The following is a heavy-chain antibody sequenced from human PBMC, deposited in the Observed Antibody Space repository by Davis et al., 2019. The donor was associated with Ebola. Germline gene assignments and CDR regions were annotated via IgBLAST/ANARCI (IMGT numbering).Heavy chain of an antibody. CDR2: INHSGST. J-gene: IGHJ5*02. CDR1: GGCFSGYY. Sequence: MPSETLSPTFAVYGGCFSGYYWSWIRQPPGKGLEWIGEINHSGSTNYNPSLKSRVTISVDTSKNQYSLKLTSVTAADTAVYYCATSQDCSSTSCDNWFDPWGQGTLVTVSS. CDR3: ATSQDCSSTSCDNWFDP. D-gene: IGHD2-2*01. V-gene: IGHV4-34*01.